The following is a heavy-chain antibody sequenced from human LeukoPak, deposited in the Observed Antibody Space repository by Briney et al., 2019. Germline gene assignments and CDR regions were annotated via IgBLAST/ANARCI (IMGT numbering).Heavy chain of an antibody. CDR2: IYNSGSI. J-gene: IGHJ4*02. CDR1: GDFISNYR. CDR3: VKSGGYGLIDY. V-gene: IGHV4-59*08. Sequence: TLSLTCTVSGDFISNYRWSWIRQPPGKGLEWIGYIYNSGSINYNPALMSRVTISIDTSKNQFSLRLNSVTAAYTTMYYCVKSGGYGLIDYWGQGTLVTVSS. D-gene: IGHD1-26*01.